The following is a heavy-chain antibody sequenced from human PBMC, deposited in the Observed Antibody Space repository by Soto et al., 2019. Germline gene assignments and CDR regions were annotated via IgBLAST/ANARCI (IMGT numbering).Heavy chain of an antibody. CDR2: IWYDGSNK. CDR3: AREAYSSSSPFDY. CDR1: GFTFSSYG. V-gene: IGHV3-33*01. D-gene: IGHD6-6*01. J-gene: IGHJ4*02. Sequence: GGSLRLSCAASGFTFSSYGMHWVRQAPGKGLEWVAVIWYDGSNKYYADSVKGRFTISRDNSKNTLYLQMSSLRAEDTAVYYCAREAYSSSSPFDYWGQGTLVTVSS.